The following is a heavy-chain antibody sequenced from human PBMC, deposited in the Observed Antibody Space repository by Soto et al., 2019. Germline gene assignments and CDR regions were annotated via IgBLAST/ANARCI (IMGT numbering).Heavy chain of an antibody. Sequence: RGESLKISCKGSGYSFTSYWIGWVRQMPGKGLEWMGIIYPGDSDTRYSPSFQGQVTISADKSISTAYLQWSSLKASDTAMYYCARQHFGRVTIFGGIPGPYYFDYWGQGTLVTVSS. J-gene: IGHJ4*02. CDR3: ARQHFGRVTIFGGIPGPYYFDY. CDR1: GYSFTSYW. D-gene: IGHD3-3*01. V-gene: IGHV5-51*01. CDR2: IYPGDSDT.